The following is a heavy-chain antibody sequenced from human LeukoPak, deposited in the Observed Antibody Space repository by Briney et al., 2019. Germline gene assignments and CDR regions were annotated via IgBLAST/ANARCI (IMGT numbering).Heavy chain of an antibody. Sequence: SETLSLTCTVSGGSISAYYWSWIRQPPGKGLEWIGYISYSGSTKYNPSLKSRVTISVDTSKNLFSLKLSSVTAADTAVYYCARYGMATIQFFDYWGQGTLFTVSS. CDR1: GGSISAYY. CDR2: ISYSGST. D-gene: IGHD5-24*01. CDR3: ARYGMATIQFFDY. V-gene: IGHV4-59*01. J-gene: IGHJ4*02.